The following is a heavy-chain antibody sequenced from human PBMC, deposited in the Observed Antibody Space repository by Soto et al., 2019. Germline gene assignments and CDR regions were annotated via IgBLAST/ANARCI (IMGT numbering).Heavy chain of an antibody. D-gene: IGHD4-17*01. CDR3: VATTVTTISLDY. J-gene: IGHJ4*02. CDR1: GGSISHDNYY. V-gene: IGHV4-31*03. CDR2: SYYSGST. Sequence: QVQLRESGPGLVKPSQTLSLTCTVSGGSISHDNYYWTWIRQHPGKGREWIGYSYYSGSTYYNPSLKSRVSISVDTSKNPFYLKLSSVTAADTAVYYCVATTVTTISLDYWGQGTLVTVSS.